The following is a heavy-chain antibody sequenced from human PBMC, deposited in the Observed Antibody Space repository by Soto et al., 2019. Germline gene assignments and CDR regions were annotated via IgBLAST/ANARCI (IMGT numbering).Heavy chain of an antibody. CDR1: GFTFDDYA. J-gene: IGHJ6*01. D-gene: IGHD3-22*01. CDR2: LSWNGVTI. Sequence: EVQLVESGGGLVQPGRSLRLSCAASGFTFDDYAMHWVRQVPGKGLQWVSGLSWNGVTIGYAASVKGRFTISRDNAKKSLYLQMNGVRPDDTALYYCAASRAYDSSDYSGFHYGMDVCGLGTTVTVSP. V-gene: IGHV3-9*01. CDR3: AASRAYDSSDYSGFHYGMDV.